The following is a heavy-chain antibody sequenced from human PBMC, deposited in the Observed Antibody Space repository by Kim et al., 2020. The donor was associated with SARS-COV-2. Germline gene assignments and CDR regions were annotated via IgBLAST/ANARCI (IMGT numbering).Heavy chain of an antibody. CDR2: IIPIFGTA. Sequence: SVKVSCKASGGTFSSYAISWVRQAPGQGLEWMGGIIPIFGTANYAQKFQGRVTITADESTSTAYMELSSLRSEDTAVYYCAREGKSGYYDSSGLKAFDYWGQGTLVTVSS. D-gene: IGHD3-22*01. V-gene: IGHV1-69*13. CDR3: AREGKSGYYDSSGLKAFDY. CDR1: GGTFSSYA. J-gene: IGHJ4*02.